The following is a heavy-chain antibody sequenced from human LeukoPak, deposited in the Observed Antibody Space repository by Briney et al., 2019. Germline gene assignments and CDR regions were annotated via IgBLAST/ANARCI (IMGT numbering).Heavy chain of an antibody. D-gene: IGHD6-19*01. Sequence: PGGSLRLSCAASGFTFDDYGMSWVRQAPGKGLEWVSGINWNGGSTGYADSVKGRFTISRDNAKDALFLQMNSLRVEDTAVYYCARDTYRSGWSTDYWGQGALVTVSS. CDR2: INWNGGST. CDR1: GFTFDDYG. J-gene: IGHJ4*02. V-gene: IGHV3-20*04. CDR3: ARDTYRSGWSTDY.